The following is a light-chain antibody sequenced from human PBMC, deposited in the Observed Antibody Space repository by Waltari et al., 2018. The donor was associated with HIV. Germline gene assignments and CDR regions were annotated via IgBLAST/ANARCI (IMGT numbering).Light chain of an antibody. CDR3: CSYAGSGTWV. CDR2: EVT. Sequence: QSALTQPASVSGSPGQSITLSCAGASNDVGSYNLVSWYQQHPGKAPKLMIYEVTKRPSGDSHRFSGAKSGNMASLTISGLQGEDEADYYCCSYAGSGTWVFGGGTKVTVL. V-gene: IGLV2-23*02. J-gene: IGLJ3*02. CDR1: SNDVGSYNL.